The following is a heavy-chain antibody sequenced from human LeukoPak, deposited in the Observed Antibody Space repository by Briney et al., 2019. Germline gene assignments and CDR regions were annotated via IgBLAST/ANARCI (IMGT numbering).Heavy chain of an antibody. Sequence: GRSLRLSCAASGFTISIYAMHWVRQAPGKGLEWVAGIPYDGSSKYYADSVRGRFTISRDNSKNTLYMQMNSLRVEDTAVYYCTTDSSPDFWGQGTLVTVSS. V-gene: IGHV3-30-3*01. CDR3: TTDSSPDF. CDR1: GFTISIYA. J-gene: IGHJ4*02. CDR2: IPYDGSSK.